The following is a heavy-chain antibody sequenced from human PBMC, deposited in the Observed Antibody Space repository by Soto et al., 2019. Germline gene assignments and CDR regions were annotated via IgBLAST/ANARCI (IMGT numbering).Heavy chain of an antibody. CDR1: GFTFSSYW. CDR3: ARVRTPFKYYFDY. CDR2: IKQDGSEK. V-gene: IGHV3-7*01. Sequence: EVQLVESGGGLVQPGGSLRLSCAASGFTFSSYWMSWVRQAPGKGLEWGANIKQDGSEKYYVDSVKGRFTISRDNAKNSLYLQMNSLRAEDTAVYYCARVRTPFKYYFDYWGQGTLVTVSS. J-gene: IGHJ4*02.